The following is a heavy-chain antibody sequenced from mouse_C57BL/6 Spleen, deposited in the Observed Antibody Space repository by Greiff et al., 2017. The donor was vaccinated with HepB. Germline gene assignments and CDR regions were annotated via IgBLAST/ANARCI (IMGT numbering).Heavy chain of an antibody. CDR3: VGERWDGFAC. CDR1: GFTFNTYA. J-gene: IGHJ3*01. CDR2: IISKSSNYAT. V-gene: IGHV10-3*01. Sequence: EVKLMESGGGLVQPKGSLKLSCAASGFTFNTYAMQWVRQAPGKGLEWVARIISKSSNYATYYADSVKDRFTITRDDSQSMLYLQMNNLKSEDTAMDYGVGERWDGFACWGQGTLVTVAA. D-gene: IGHD4-1*01.